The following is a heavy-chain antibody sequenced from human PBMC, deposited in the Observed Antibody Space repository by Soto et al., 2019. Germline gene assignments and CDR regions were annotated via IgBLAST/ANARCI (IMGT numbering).Heavy chain of an antibody. V-gene: IGHV1-2*02. J-gene: IGHJ5*02. D-gene: IGHD5-12*01. CDR2: INPNSGGT. Sequence: VASVKVSCKASGYTFTGYYMHWVRQAPGQGLEWMGWINPNSGGTNYAQKFQGRVTMTRDTSISTAYMELSRLRSDDTAVYYCAGTTLRGYSGYDLNWFDPWGQGTLVTVSS. CDR3: AGTTLRGYSGYDLNWFDP. CDR1: GYTFTGYY.